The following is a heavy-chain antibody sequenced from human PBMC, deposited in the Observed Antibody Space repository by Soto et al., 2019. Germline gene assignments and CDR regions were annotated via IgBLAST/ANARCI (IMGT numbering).Heavy chain of an antibody. V-gene: IGHV3-13*01. D-gene: IGHD3-16*01. J-gene: IGHJ5*02. CDR3: ARQASYWHGGGGWFDP. Sequence: EVQLVESGGGLVQPGGSLRLSCAASGFTFSTYGMHWVRQATGKGLEWVSAIGTRHDTYYPDSVKGRFTISRENAKNTLYLQMKSLRAGDTAVYYCARQASYWHGGGGWFDPWGQGILVTVSS. CDR2: IGTRHDT. CDR1: GFTFSTYG.